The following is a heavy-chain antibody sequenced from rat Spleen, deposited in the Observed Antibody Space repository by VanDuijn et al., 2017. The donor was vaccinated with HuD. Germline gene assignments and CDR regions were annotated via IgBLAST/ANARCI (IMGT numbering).Heavy chain of an antibody. J-gene: IGHJ1*01. D-gene: IGHD1-10*01. CDR1: GFSLTSYS. CDR2: IWYDGNT. Sequence: QVQLKESGPGLVQPSETLSLTCTVSGFSLTSYSVSWVRQPSGKGPEWMGKIWYDGNTEYNSVLKSRLSISRETSKSQFFLKMNDLQTDYTGTYYCATDNTNYRYWYFDFWGPGAMVTVSS. V-gene: IGHV2S18*01. CDR3: ATDNTNYRYWYFDF.